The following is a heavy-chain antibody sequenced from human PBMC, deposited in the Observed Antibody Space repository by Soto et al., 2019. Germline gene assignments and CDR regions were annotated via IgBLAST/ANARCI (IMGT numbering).Heavy chain of an antibody. J-gene: IGHJ4*02. D-gene: IGHD3-9*01. CDR1: GGSFSGYY. CDR3: ARLEGLATISYYFDF. Sequence: SETLSLTCAVDGGSFSGYYWSWIRQPPGKGLEWIGEINHSGSTNYNPSLKSRVTISVDTSKNQFSLKLNSVTAADSAVYFCARLEGLATISYYFDFWGPGALVTVSS. V-gene: IGHV4-34*01. CDR2: INHSGST.